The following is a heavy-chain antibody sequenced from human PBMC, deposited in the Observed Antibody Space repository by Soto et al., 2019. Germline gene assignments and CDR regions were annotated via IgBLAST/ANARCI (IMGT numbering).Heavy chain of an antibody. D-gene: IGHD6-13*01. CDR1: GFSLSTSGVG. J-gene: IGHJ6*02. Sequence: QITLKESGPTLVKPTQTLTLTCTFSGFSLSTSGVGVGWIRQPPGKALEWLALIYWNDDKRYSPSLKSRLTITKDTSKNQVVLTMTNMDPVDTATYYCALCPYSSSWYYYYGMDVWGQGTTVTVSS. CDR3: ALCPYSSSWYYYYGMDV. CDR2: IYWNDDK. V-gene: IGHV2-5*01.